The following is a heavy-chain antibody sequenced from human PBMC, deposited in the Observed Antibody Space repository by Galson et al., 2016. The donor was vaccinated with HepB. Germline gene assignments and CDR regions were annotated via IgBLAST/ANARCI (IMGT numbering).Heavy chain of an antibody. V-gene: IGHV4-34*01. D-gene: IGHD3-3*01. CDR2: FNHNGDT. CDR3: ARGWGVTRPPIYGYFFEN. CDR1: GGSFRGYH. J-gene: IGHJ4*02. Sequence: SETLSLTCGVYGGSFRGYHWSWIRQPPGKGLEWIGEFNHNGDTNYNPSLKSRVTISGDTSKKELSLNVRSVTAADTAVYYCARGWGVTRPPIYGYFFENWGQGTLVTVSP.